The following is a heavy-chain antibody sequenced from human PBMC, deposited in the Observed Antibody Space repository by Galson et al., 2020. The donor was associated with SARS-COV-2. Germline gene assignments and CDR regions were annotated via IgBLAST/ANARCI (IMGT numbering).Heavy chain of an antibody. CDR2: INGYNGDT. Sequence: ASVKVSCKTSGYTFTSYGISWVRQAPGQGLECMGWINGYNGDTNYAQNFQGRVTMTTDTSTSTAYMELRSLRSDDTAVYYCVRYSMAATGRSDHMDVWGKGTTVTVSS. CDR3: VRYSMAATGRSDHMDV. CDR1: GYTFTSYG. V-gene: IGHV1-18*01. J-gene: IGHJ6*03. D-gene: IGHD6-13*01.